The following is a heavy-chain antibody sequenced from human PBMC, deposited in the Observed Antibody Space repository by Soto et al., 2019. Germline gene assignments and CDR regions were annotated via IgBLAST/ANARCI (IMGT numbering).Heavy chain of an antibody. D-gene: IGHD3-22*01. CDR3: AKRFCDSSGYDY. CDR2: ISGSGGRT. J-gene: IGHJ4*02. V-gene: IGHV3-23*01. CDR1: GFTFSSYA. Sequence: GGSLRLSCAASGFTFSSYAMSCVRQAPGTGLERVSDISGSGGRTYNAGSVKGRFTISRDNTKNTLYLHMNNLRAEDTAVYDCAKRFCDSSGYDYWGQGTLVTVSS.